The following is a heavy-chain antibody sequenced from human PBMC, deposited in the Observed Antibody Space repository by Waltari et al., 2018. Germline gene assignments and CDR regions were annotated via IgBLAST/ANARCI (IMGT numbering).Heavy chain of an antibody. CDR3: AEVNANLDTVMY. D-gene: IGHD5-18*01. CDR2: FYYSGST. Sequence: QLLLQESGPRLVKPSETLSLTCSVSGASISSNGFYWGWIRQPPGKGLEWIGTFYYSGSTYYNPSLKSRVTISVDTSKNQFSLTLNSVSAADTSVYYCAEVNANLDTVMYWGQGTLVTVSS. J-gene: IGHJ4*02. V-gene: IGHV4-39*01. CDR1: GASISSNGFY.